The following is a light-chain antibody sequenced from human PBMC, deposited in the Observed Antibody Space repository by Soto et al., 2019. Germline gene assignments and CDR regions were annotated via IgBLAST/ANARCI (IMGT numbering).Light chain of an antibody. J-gene: IGKJ4*01. CDR3: QQYGSSVLT. CDR2: GAS. CDR1: QSVSNSY. Sequence: EIAAAQCPATLSVSPGEKATLSRRASQSVSNSYLAWYQQKPGQAPRLLMYGASNRATGIPDRFSGSGSETDFTLTISRLEPEDFAVYYCQQYGSSVLTFGGGTKVDIK. V-gene: IGKV3-20*01.